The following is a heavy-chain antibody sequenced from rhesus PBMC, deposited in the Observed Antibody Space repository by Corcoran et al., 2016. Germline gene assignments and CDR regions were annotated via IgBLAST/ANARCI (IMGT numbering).Heavy chain of an antibody. V-gene: IGHV4-173*01. J-gene: IGHJ4*01. D-gene: IGHD6-37*01. Sequence: LQLQESGPGLVKPSETLSLTCAVSGGSISSNSWTWIRQPPGRGLVWIGRFSGEDRSTDHNPSLKSRVTISTDPSKTQFSLKVDSVTAADTAVYYCVGLMVAGPVEYWGQGVLVTVSS. CDR3: VGLMVAGPVEY. CDR2: FSGEDRST. CDR1: GGSISSNS.